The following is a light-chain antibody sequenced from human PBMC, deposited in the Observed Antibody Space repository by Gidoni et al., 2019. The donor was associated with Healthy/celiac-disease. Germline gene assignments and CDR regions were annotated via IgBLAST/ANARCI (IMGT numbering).Light chain of an antibody. Sequence: EIVMTQSPATLSVSPGERATLSCRASQSVSSNLAWYQQKHGQAPRLLIYGASTRATGIPARFSGSGSGTEFTLTISSLQSEDFAVYYCQQYNNWLPVTFGQGTRLEIK. J-gene: IGKJ5*01. CDR3: QQYNNWLPVT. V-gene: IGKV3-15*01. CDR1: QSVSSN. CDR2: GAS.